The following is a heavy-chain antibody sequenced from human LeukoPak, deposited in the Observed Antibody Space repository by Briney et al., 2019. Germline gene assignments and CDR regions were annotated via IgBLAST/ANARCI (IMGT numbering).Heavy chain of an antibody. Sequence: GASVKVSCKASGYTFTSYGISWVRQAPGQGLEWMGWISAYNGNTNYAQKLQGRVTMTTDTSTSTAYMELRSLRSEDTAVYYCADLGGSYVGRDAAFDIWGQGTMVTVSS. CDR2: ISAYNGNT. CDR1: GYTFTSYG. CDR3: ADLGGSYVGRDAAFDI. D-gene: IGHD1-26*01. J-gene: IGHJ3*02. V-gene: IGHV1-18*01.